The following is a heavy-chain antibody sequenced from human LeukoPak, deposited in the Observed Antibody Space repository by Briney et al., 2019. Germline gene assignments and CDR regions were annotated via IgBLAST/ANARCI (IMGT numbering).Heavy chain of an antibody. J-gene: IGHJ4*02. CDR2: LSYSGTTS. CDR3: ARAPHDFLTAVPSRVFDV. D-gene: IGHD3/OR15-3a*01. CDR1: GTSISSSDNY. V-gene: IGHV4-39*07. Sequence: PSQTLSLTCTVSGTSISSSDNYWGWIRQPPGKTLEWIGSLSYSGTTSNYNPSLKSRAAISLDVSKNQFSLRLSSVTAADTAVYFCARAPHDFLTAVPSRVFDVWGQGTLVTVSS.